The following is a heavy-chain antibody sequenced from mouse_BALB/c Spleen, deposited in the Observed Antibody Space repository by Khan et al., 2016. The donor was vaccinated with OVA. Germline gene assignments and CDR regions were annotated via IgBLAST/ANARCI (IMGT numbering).Heavy chain of an antibody. CDR2: ISDSGYT. Sequence: EVQLDESGPGLVKPSQSLSLTCTATGYSITSDYACNLLRPFPENKLWLVTFISDSGYTNFPPSLRRRFSISRDTSENHLFLQLTCVTTEDTATYNSARVDGEDFDYWGQGTTLTVSS. CDR1: GYSITSDYA. CDR3: ARVDGEDFDY. V-gene: IGHV3-2*02. D-gene: IGHD2-3*01. J-gene: IGHJ2*01.